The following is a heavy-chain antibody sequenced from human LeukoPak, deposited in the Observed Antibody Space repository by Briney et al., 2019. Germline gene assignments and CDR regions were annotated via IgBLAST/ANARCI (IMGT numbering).Heavy chain of an antibody. CDR3: ARRSTYGSGTNYLFDY. V-gene: IGHV5-51*01. CDR1: GYSFPIYW. CDR2: TYPGDSDT. J-gene: IGHJ4*02. D-gene: IGHD3-10*01. Sequence: GEGLQISCKGSGYSFPIYWIAWVRQMPGKGLEWMGFTYPGDSDTRYSPSFQGQITISADKSISTAYLQWSSLKASDTAMYYCARRSTYGSGTNYLFDYWGQGTLVTVSS.